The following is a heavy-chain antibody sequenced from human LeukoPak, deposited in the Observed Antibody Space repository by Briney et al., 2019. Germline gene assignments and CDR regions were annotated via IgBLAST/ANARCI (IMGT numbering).Heavy chain of an antibody. J-gene: IGHJ4*02. CDR3: ARDRDGYTIDY. CDR2: IYYSGST. CDR1: GGSIGSGGYY. V-gene: IGHV4-31*03. Sequence: PSETLSLTCTVSGGSIGSGGYYWSWIRQHPGKGLEWIGHIYYSGSTYYNPSLKSRVTISVDTSKNQFSLKLSSVTAADTAVYYCARDRDGYTIDYWGQGTLVTVSS. D-gene: IGHD5-24*01.